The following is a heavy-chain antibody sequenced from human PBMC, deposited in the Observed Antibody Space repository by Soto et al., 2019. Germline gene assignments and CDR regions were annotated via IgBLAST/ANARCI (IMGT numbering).Heavy chain of an antibody. D-gene: IGHD6-6*01. CDR2: IYYSGST. CDR3: ARHKREYSSSSGDSSGSVSH. J-gene: IGHJ4*02. CDR1: GGSISSSSYY. Sequence: QLQLQESGPGLVKPSETLSLTCTVSGGSISSSSYYWGWIRQPPGKGLEWIGIIYYSGSTYYNPSLKSRVTISVDTSQNQFSLNLNSVTAADTAVYYCARHKREYSSSSGDSSGSVSHWGQGTLVTVSS. V-gene: IGHV4-39*01.